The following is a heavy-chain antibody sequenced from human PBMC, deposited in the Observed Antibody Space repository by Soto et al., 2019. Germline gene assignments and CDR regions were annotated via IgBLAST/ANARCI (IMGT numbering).Heavy chain of an antibody. V-gene: IGHV3-23*01. CDR1: GFPFSTSA. D-gene: IGHD1-26*01. Sequence: EVQVFESGGGLVQPGGSLRLSCAASGFPFSTSAMNWVRQARGKGLEWVSIISASSDAAYYAESGKGRLASSRDNSKNTLYLQMNSLRAEDTAVYYCAKYSGSYPVYNGLSIWGQWPTVTVS. CDR3: AKYSGSYPVYNGLSI. J-gene: IGHJ6*02. CDR2: ISASSDAA.